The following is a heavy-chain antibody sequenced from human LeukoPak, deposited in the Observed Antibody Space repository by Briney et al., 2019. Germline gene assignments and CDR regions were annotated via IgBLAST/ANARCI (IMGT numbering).Heavy chain of an antibody. CDR2: IYYSGST. J-gene: IGHJ3*02. CDR1: GGSFSGYY. D-gene: IGHD6-13*01. CDR3: ARGGSWYRAFDI. V-gene: IGHV4-59*01. Sequence: SETLSLTCAVYGGSFSGYYWSWIRQPPGKGLEWIGYIYYSGSTNYNPSLKSRVTISVDTSKNQFSLKLSSVTAADTAVYYCARGGSWYRAFDIWGQGTMVTVSS.